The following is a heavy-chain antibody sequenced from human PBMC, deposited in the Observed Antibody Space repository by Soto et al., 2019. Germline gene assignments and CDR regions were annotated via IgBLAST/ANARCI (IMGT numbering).Heavy chain of an antibody. CDR2: VSYDGSKE. D-gene: IGHD6-6*01. V-gene: IGHV3-30*14. CDR3: ATDQFAGSISSFSAFDV. Sequence: GSLRLSCAASGFIFGSFGIHWVRQAAGKGLEWVATVSYDGSKEYYADSVKGRFTMSRDYSKNTAFLQMNSLGADDTAVYYCATDQFAGSISSFSAFDVCGQGTMRTLS. CDR1: GFIFGSFG. J-gene: IGHJ3*01.